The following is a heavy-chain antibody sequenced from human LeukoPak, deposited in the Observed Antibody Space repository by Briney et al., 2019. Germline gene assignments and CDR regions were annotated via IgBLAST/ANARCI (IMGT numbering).Heavy chain of an antibody. CDR3: AKGMQAIAAAGFDY. Sequence: PGRSLRLSCAASGFTFYDYAMHWVRQAPGKGLEWVSGISWNSGSIGYADSVKGRFTISRDNAKNSLYLQMNSLRAEDTALYYCAKGMQAIAAAGFDYWGQGTLVTVSS. D-gene: IGHD6-13*01. V-gene: IGHV3-9*01. CDR2: ISWNSGSI. J-gene: IGHJ4*02. CDR1: GFTFYDYA.